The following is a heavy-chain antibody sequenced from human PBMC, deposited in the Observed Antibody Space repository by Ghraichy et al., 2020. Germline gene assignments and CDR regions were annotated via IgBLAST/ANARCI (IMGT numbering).Heavy chain of an antibody. Sequence: SQTLSLTCTVSGGSISSGDYYWSWIRQPPGKGLEWIGYIYYSGSTYYNPSLKSRVTISVDTSKNQFSLKLSSVTAADTAVYYCARDYAYCGGDCYSHFDYWGQGTLVTVSS. V-gene: IGHV4-30-4*01. CDR3: ARDYAYCGGDCYSHFDY. J-gene: IGHJ4*02. D-gene: IGHD2-21*02. CDR1: GGSISSGDYY. CDR2: IYYSGST.